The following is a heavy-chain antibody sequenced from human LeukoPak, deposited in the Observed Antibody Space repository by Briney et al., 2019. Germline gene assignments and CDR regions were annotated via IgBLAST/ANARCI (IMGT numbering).Heavy chain of an antibody. J-gene: IGHJ5*02. Sequence: SETLSLTCAVYGGSFSGYYWSWIRQPPGKGLEWIGEINHSGSTNYNPSLKSRVTISVDRSKNQFSLKLSSVTAADTAVYYCARDQDYDFWSGYYRPGWFDPWGQGTLVTVSS. D-gene: IGHD3-3*01. CDR2: INHSGST. CDR1: GGSFSGYY. CDR3: ARDQDYDFWSGYYRPGWFDP. V-gene: IGHV4-34*01.